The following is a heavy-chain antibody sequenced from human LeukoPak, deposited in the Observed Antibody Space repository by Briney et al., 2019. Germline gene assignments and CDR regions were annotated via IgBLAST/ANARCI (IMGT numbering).Heavy chain of an antibody. D-gene: IGHD3-10*01. J-gene: IGHJ4*02. CDR2: INHSGRT. V-gene: IGHV4-34*01. Sequence: SETLSLTCAVYGGSFSGYYWSWIRQSPDKGLEWIGEINHSGRTNYNPSLKSRVTISVDTSKNQFSLKLSSVTAADTAVYYCARSSGSGSYYKSWGQGTLVTVSS. CDR1: GGSFSGYY. CDR3: ARSSGSGSYYKS.